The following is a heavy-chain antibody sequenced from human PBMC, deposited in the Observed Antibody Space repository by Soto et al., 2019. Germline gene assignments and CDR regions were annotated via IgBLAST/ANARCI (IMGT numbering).Heavy chain of an antibody. D-gene: IGHD3-3*01. J-gene: IGHJ6*02. V-gene: IGHV3-30-3*01. CDR2: ISYDGSNK. Sequence: PGGSLRLSCAASGFTFSSYAMHWVRQAPGKGLEWVAVISYDGSNKYYADSVKGRFTISRDNSKNTLYLQMNSLRAEDTAVYYCAGSYTSSNEWEAYYQGMDVWGQGTTVTVAS. CDR3: AGSYTSSNEWEAYYQGMDV. CDR1: GFTFSSYA.